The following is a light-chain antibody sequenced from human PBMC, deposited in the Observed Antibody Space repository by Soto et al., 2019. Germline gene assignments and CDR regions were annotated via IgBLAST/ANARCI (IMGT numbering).Light chain of an antibody. CDR2: EVS. Sequence: QSALTQPPSASGSPGQSVTISCTGTSSDVGGYNYVSWYQQHPGKGPKLIIYEVSKRPSWVPDRFSGSKSGNTASLTVSGLQAEDEADYYCSSYAGSNNNVFGSGTKLTVL. V-gene: IGLV2-8*01. CDR1: SSDVGGYNY. CDR3: SSYAGSNNNV. J-gene: IGLJ1*01.